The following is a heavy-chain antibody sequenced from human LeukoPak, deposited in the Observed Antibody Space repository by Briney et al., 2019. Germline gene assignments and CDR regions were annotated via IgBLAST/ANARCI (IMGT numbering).Heavy chain of an antibody. CDR2: ITGSAADT. CDR3: AKPTVGSGSHYGLDV. J-gene: IGHJ6*04. CDR1: GFTFSNYA. Sequence: PGGSLRLSCAVSGFTFSNYAMSWVRQAPGKRLEWVSAITGSAADTYSADSVKGRFTISRDNSRNTLYLQMNSLRAEDTTVYYCAKPTVGSGSHYGLDVWGKGTTVTVSS. V-gene: IGHV3-23*01. D-gene: IGHD3-10*01.